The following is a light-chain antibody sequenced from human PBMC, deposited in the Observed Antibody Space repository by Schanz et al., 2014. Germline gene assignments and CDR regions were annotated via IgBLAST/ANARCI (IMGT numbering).Light chain of an antibody. Sequence: QSALTQPPSASGSPGQSVTISCTGTSSDVGGYNYVSWYQQHPGKAPKLIIYEVNHRPSGVPDRFSGSKSGKTASLTVSGLQAEDEADYYCSSYAGSNNPVVFGGGTKLTVL. CDR2: EVN. CDR1: SSDVGGYNY. CDR3: SSYAGSNNPVV. J-gene: IGLJ2*01. V-gene: IGLV2-8*01.